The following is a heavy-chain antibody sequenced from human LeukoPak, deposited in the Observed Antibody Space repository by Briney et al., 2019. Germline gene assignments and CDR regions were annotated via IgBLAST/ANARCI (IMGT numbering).Heavy chain of an antibody. J-gene: IGHJ4*02. CDR3: ARPRGCGSARCNNFDC. CDR2: MDEYGSDI. V-gene: IGHV3-7*01. CDR1: GFDFSGFS. Sequence: GGSLRLSCVVSGFDFSGFSMSWVRQAPGKGLEWVAIMDEYGSDIFYVESVKGRFIISRANARNSLYLQMNNLRAEDTAVYYCARPRGCGSARCNNFDCWGQGTLVTVSS. D-gene: IGHD2-2*01.